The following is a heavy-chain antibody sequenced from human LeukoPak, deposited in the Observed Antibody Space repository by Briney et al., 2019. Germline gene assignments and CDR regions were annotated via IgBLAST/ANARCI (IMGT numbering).Heavy chain of an antibody. V-gene: IGHV3-23*01. J-gene: IGHJ4*02. CDR2: ISGSGGNT. D-gene: IGHD3-22*01. CDR1: GFTFSSYA. CDR3: AKDLYYYDSSGYLDY. Sequence: GGSLRLSCAASGFTFSSYAMSWVRQAPGKGPEWVSAISGSGGNTYYADSVKGRFTISRDNSKNTLYLQMNSLRAEDTAVYYCAKDLYYYDSSGYLDYWGQGTLVTVSP.